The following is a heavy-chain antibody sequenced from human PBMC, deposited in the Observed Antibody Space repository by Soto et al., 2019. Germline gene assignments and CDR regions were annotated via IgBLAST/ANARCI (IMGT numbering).Heavy chain of an antibody. V-gene: IGHV4-59*02. CDR1: GDSGNIYD. CDR3: ARGKWLRLEHWLDP. D-gene: IGHD5-12*01. Sequence: PSGTLALASTVSGDSGNIYDGAWTRQPPGKGLEWIGYIYYSGSTNYNPSLKSRVTISVDTSKNQFSLKLSSVTAADTAVYYCARGKWLRLEHWLDPCGHATPVTSSS. J-gene: IGHJ5*02. CDR2: IYYSGST.